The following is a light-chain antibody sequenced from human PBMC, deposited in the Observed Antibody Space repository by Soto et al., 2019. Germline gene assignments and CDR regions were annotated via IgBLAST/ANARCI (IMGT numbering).Light chain of an antibody. J-gene: IGLJ1*01. CDR1: SSNIGAGYD. Sequence: CVLTKPASVYRAQGQRVTISRTRSSSNIGAGYDVHWYQQLPGTAPKLLIYGNSNRPSGVPDRFSGSKSGTSASLAITGLQAEDEADYYCQSYDSSLSGYVFGTGTKVTVL. CDR2: GNS. V-gene: IGLV1-40*01. CDR3: QSYDSSLSGYV.